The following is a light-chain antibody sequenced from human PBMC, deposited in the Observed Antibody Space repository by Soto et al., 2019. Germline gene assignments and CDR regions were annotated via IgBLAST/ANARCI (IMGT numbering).Light chain of an antibody. J-gene: IGLJ1*01. CDR3: CSYAGSYTFVYV. V-gene: IGLV2-11*01. CDR2: DVS. CDR1: SSDVG. Sequence: QSVLTQPRSVSGSPGQSVTISCTGTSSDVGVSWYQQHPGKAPKLMIYDVSKRPSGVPDRFSGSKSGNTASLTISGLQADDEADYYCCSYAGSYTFVYVFGTGTKVTVL.